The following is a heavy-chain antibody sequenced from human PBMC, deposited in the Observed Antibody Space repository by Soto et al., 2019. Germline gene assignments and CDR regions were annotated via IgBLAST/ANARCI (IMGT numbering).Heavy chain of an antibody. D-gene: IGHD3-22*01. CDR3: ARLGGYYQAFDQ. CDR2: IYYSGST. CDR1: GGSISGYY. Sequence: PSETLSLTCTVSGGSISGYYWSWFRQPPGKGLEWIGYIYYSGSTTYTPSLKSRVTIEVDTSKNQFSLRLNSVTAADTAVYYCARLGGYYQAFDQWGQGSLVTVSS. V-gene: IGHV4-59*08. J-gene: IGHJ4*02.